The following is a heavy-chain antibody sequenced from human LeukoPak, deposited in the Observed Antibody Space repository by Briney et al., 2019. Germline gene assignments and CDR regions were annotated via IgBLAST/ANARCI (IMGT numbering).Heavy chain of an antibody. CDR2: NYHSGST. CDR3: ARPGGGGYYDDAFDI. D-gene: IGHD3-22*01. J-gene: IGHJ3*02. V-gene: IGHV4-4*02. Sequence: SGTLSLTCAVSGGSLSSSNWWGWVRPPPGKGLEWGGENYHSGSTNYNPSLKSRVTISVDKSKNQFSLKLSSVTAADTAVYYCARPGGGGYYDDAFDIWGQGTMVTVSS. CDR1: GGSLSSSNW.